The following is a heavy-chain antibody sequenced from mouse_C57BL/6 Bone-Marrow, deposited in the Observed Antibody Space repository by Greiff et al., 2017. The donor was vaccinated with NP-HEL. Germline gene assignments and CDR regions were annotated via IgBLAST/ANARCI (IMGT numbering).Heavy chain of an antibody. D-gene: IGHD2-3*01. J-gene: IGHJ3*01. CDR3: ARGDGYFAWFAY. CDR2: IYPGSGST. V-gene: IGHV1-55*01. Sequence: QVQLQQPGAELVKPGASVKMSCKASGYTFTSYWITWVKQRPGQGLEWIGDIYPGSGSTNYNEKFKSKATLTVDTSSSTAYMQLSSLTSEDSAVYYCARGDGYFAWFAYWGQGTRVTVSA. CDR1: GYTFTSYW.